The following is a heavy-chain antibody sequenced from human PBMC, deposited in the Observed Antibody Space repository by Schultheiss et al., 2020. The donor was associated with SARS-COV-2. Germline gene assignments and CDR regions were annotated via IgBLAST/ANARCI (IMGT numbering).Heavy chain of an antibody. Sequence: ASVKVSCKASGYTFTDYYMHWVRQAPGQGLEWMGIINPSGGSTNYAQRFQGRVTMTRDTSTSTVYMELTNLRSEDTAVYYCARKWGFGELLTWGQGTLVTVSS. D-gene: IGHD3-10*01. CDR2: INPSGGST. J-gene: IGHJ5*02. CDR3: ARKWGFGELLT. CDR1: GYTFTDYY. V-gene: IGHV1-46*03.